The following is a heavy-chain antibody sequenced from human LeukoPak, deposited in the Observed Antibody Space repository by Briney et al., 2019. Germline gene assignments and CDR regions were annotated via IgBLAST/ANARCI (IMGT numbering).Heavy chain of an antibody. V-gene: IGHV3-7*01. Sequence: PGGSLRPSCATSGFSFTTYWMSWIRQTPGRVLELVAKIKPDGSEASYVDSVKGRFTISRDNAKNSVYLQMNSLRVEDTADYYCARGQLADDQWGQGALVTVSS. J-gene: IGHJ4*02. CDR1: GFSFTTYW. D-gene: IGHD2-15*01. CDR3: ARGQLADDQ. CDR2: IKPDGSEA.